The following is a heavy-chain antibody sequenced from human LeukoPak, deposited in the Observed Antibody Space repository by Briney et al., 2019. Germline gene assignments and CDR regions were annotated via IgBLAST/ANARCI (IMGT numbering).Heavy chain of an antibody. CDR3: AKNTKPTLVTPDF. CDR1: GFSFSSYG. V-gene: IGHV3-30*18. D-gene: IGHD4-23*01. CDR2: IPYDGSNT. J-gene: IGHJ4*02. Sequence: PGRSLRLSCAASGFSFSSYGMHWVRQAPGKGLEWVAAIPYDGSNTYYADSVKGRFTISRDNSKNTLYLQMNSLRAEDSAVYYCAKNTKPTLVTPDFWGQGTLVTVSS.